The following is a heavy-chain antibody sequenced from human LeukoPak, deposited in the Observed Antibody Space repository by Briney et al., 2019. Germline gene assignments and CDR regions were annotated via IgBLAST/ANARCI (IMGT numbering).Heavy chain of an antibody. CDR3: GRRTGLVPFDY. Sequence: GGSLRLSCAASGFTFSSYGMHWVRQAPGKGLEWVAVISYDGSNKYYADSVKGRFTISRDNSKNTLYLQMNSLRAEDTAVYYCGRRTGLVPFDYWGQGTLVTVSS. D-gene: IGHD5-18*01. CDR1: GFTFSSYG. J-gene: IGHJ4*02. CDR2: ISYDGSNK. V-gene: IGHV3-30*19.